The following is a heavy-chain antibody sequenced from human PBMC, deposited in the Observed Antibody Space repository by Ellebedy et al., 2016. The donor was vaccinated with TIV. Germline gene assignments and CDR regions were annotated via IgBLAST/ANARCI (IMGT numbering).Heavy chain of an antibody. D-gene: IGHD2-21*02. J-gene: IGHJ4*02. Sequence: MPSETLSLTCSVSGGSVSSTRYYWAWIRQPPGKGLEYIGSVYYSGSPYYNPSFKGRVTLSADTSKNQFSLNLRTVTAADTAVYYCARTDPWQPIDDWGQGILDSVSS. CDR3: ARTDPWQPIDD. CDR2: VYYSGSP. V-gene: IGHV4-39*01. CDR1: GGSVSSTRYY.